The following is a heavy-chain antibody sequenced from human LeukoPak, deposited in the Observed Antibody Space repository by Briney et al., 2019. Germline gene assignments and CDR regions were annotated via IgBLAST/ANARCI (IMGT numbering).Heavy chain of an antibody. CDR2: ISNSGGST. Sequence: GGSLRLSCAASGFTFSNYAMSWVRQAPGEGLEWVSTISNSGGSTYYADSVKGRFTISRDNSKNTLYLQMNSLRAEDTAVYYCAKDLGYYYYYMDVWGKGTTVTVSS. CDR1: GFTFSNYA. V-gene: IGHV3-23*01. J-gene: IGHJ6*03. D-gene: IGHD3-16*01. CDR3: AKDLGYYYYYMDV.